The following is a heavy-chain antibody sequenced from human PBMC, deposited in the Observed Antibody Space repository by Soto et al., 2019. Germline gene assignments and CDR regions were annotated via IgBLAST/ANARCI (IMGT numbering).Heavy chain of an antibody. J-gene: IGHJ6*02. V-gene: IGHV5-51*01. Sequence: GESLKISCNGSGYSFTSYWIGWVRQMPGKGLEWMGIIYPGDSDTRYSPSFQGQVTISADKSISTAYLQWSSLKASDTAMYYCARQEYDYSNYFRPYYYYGMDVWGQGTTVTVSS. D-gene: IGHD4-4*01. CDR1: GYSFTSYW. CDR3: ARQEYDYSNYFRPYYYYGMDV. CDR2: IYPGDSDT.